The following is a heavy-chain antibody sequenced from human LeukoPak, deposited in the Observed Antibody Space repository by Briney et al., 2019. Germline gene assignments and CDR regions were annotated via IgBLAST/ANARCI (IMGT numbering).Heavy chain of an antibody. V-gene: IGHV3-30*04. CDR1: GFTIIGYA. CDR3: TRTGLGYSLGNGLDA. Sequence: GGSLRLSCAASGFTIIGYAMYWVRQAPGKGLEFVASISHDATERYRESVKGRFTISRDTSKNTVYLQMNTLRAEDSGLYYCTRTGLGYSLGNGLDAWGQGTQATVSS. J-gene: IGHJ5*02. CDR2: ISHDATE. D-gene: IGHD5-18*01.